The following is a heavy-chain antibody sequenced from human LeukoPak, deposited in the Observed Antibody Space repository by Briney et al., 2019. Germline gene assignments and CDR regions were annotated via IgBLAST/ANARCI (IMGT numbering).Heavy chain of an antibody. CDR3: ATLGYCSSTSCYEEYLDYYGMDV. V-gene: IGHV3-23*01. Sequence: PGGSLRLSCAASGFTFSSYAMSWVRQAPGKGLEWVSAISGSGGSTYYADSVKGRFTISRDNSKNTLYLQMNSLRAEDTAVYYCATLGYCSSTSCYEEYLDYYGMDVWGQGTTVTVSS. J-gene: IGHJ6*02. CDR2: ISGSGGST. D-gene: IGHD2-2*01. CDR1: GFTFSSYA.